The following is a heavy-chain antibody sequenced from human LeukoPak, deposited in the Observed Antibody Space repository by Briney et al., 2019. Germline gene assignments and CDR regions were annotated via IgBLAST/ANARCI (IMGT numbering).Heavy chain of an antibody. CDR2: ISDSGGSA. Sequence: PGRSLRLSCAASGFTFSSYAMGWVRQAPGKGLEGVSVISDSGGSAYYADSVKGRFTMSRDNSKNTLYLQMNSLRAEDTAVYYCAKLMTTHRRYFDYWGQGTLVTVSS. CDR1: GFTFSSYA. V-gene: IGHV3-23*01. J-gene: IGHJ4*02. D-gene: IGHD1-1*01. CDR3: AKLMTTHRRYFDY.